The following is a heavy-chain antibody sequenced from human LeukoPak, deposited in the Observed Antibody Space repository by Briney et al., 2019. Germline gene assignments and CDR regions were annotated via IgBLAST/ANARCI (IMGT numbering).Heavy chain of an antibody. CDR3: ARDTVVPNAY. CDR1: GFTFSSYS. D-gene: IGHD4-23*01. CDR2: ISSSSYI. Sequence: GGSLRLSCAASGFTFSSYSMNWVRQAPGKGLEWVSSISSSSYIYYADSVKGRFTISRDNARNSLYLQMNSLSAEDTAVYYCARDTVVPNAYWGQGTLVTVSS. V-gene: IGHV3-21*01. J-gene: IGHJ4*02.